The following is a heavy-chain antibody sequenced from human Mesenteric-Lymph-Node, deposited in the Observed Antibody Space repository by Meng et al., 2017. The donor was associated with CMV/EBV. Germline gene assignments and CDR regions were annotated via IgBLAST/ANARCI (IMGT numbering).Heavy chain of an antibody. D-gene: IGHD3-9*01. CDR3: ARGSSYDILTGYFDY. CDR1: GGSFSGYY. Sequence: VELHPWGAGLLKPPETLSFTCAVYGGSFSGYYWNWIRQSPEKGLGWIGEINHSGSTTYNPSFTSRIIISVDTSTNQISLNMSSVTAADTAVYYCARGSSYDILTGYFDYWGQGALVTVSS. J-gene: IGHJ4*02. CDR2: INHSGST. V-gene: IGHV4-34*01.